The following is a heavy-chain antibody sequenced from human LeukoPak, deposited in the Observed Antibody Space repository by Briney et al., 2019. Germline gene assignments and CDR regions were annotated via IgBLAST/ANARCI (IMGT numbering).Heavy chain of an antibody. CDR1: GFTFSSYA. D-gene: IGHD2-21*02. J-gene: IGHJ4*02. CDR3: AKAVDDYFFDY. V-gene: IGHV3-23*01. Sequence: GGSLRLSCAASGFTFSSYALSWVRQAPGLGLQWVSAISHTGSSTYFADSVKGRFTISRDNSKNTLYLQMNSLRAEDTAAYYCAKAVDDYFFDYWGQGTLVTVSS. CDR2: ISHTGSST.